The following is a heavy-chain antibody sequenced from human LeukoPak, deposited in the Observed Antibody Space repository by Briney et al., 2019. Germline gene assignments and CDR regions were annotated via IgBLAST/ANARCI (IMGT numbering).Heavy chain of an antibody. V-gene: IGHV4-34*01. Sequence: PSETLSLTCAVYGGSFSGYYWSWIRQPPGKGLEWIGEINHSGSTNYNPSLKSRVTISVDTSKNQFSLKLSSVTAADTAVYYGARGLYSSSWYPRVLTYWGQGTLVTVSS. CDR1: GGSFSGYY. CDR3: ARGLYSSSWYPRVLTY. J-gene: IGHJ4*02. D-gene: IGHD6-13*01. CDR2: INHSGST.